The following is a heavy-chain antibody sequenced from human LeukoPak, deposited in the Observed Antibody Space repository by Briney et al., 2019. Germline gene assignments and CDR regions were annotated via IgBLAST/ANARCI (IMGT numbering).Heavy chain of an antibody. CDR1: GYTFTSYG. D-gene: IGHD4-17*01. Sequence: ASVKVSCKASGYTFTSYGISWVRQAPGQGLEWMGWISAYNGNTNYAQKLQGRVTMTTDTSTSTAYMELRSLRSDGTAVYYCARFGAFDYGDPLYYYYYYMDVWGKGTTVTVSS. CDR2: ISAYNGNT. J-gene: IGHJ6*03. CDR3: ARFGAFDYGDPLYYYYYYMDV. V-gene: IGHV1-18*01.